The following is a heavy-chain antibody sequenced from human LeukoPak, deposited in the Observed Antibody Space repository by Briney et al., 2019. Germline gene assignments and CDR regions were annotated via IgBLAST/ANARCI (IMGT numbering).Heavy chain of an antibody. Sequence: ASVKVSCKASGYTFTIYGISWVRQAPGQGLEWMGWISAYNGNTNYAQKLQGRVTMTTDTSTSTAYMELRSLRSDDTAVYYCARGRNIGYIVVVPAAYFDYWGQGTLVTVSS. V-gene: IGHV1-18*01. D-gene: IGHD2-2*01. CDR3: ARGRNIGYIVVVPAAYFDY. J-gene: IGHJ4*02. CDR2: ISAYNGNT. CDR1: GYTFTIYG.